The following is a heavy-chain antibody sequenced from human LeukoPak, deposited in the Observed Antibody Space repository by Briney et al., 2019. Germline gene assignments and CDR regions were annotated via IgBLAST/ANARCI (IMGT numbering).Heavy chain of an antibody. CDR3: TTDYVWGTYRYFDY. V-gene: IGHV3-15*01. Sequence: PGGSLRLSCVASGFTLNNAWMSWVRQAPGKGLEWVGRIKSKSHGGPTDYAAPVKGRFTISRDDSKNTLYLQMNSLKIEDTAVYYCTTDYVWGTYRYFDYWGRGTLVAVSS. D-gene: IGHD3-16*02. CDR1: GFTLNNAW. CDR2: IKSKSHGGPT. J-gene: IGHJ4*02.